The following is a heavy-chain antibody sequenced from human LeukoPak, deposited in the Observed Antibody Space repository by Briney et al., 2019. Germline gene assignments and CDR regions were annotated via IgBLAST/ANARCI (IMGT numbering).Heavy chain of an antibody. J-gene: IGHJ4*02. CDR1: GYTFTAYY. V-gene: IGHV1-18*04. CDR3: ARDLLGSNSGSYI. D-gene: IGHD1-26*01. CDR2: ISAYNGNT. Sequence: ASLKVSCKASGYTFTAYYVHWVRQAPGQGLEWMGWISAYNGNTNYAQKLQGRVTMTTDTSTSTAYMELRSLRSDDTAVYYCARDLLGSNSGSYIWGQGTLVTVSS.